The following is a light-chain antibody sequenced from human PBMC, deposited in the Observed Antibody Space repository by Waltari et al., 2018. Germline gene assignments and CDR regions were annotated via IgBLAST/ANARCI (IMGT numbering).Light chain of an antibody. V-gene: IGLV3-25*03. CDR3: QSADSSGSYV. CDR2: KDT. Sequence: SSELTQPPSVSVSPGQTARITCSGDAFPKQYAYWYQQKPGQTPVLVIYKDTGRPSGIPERFSASSSGTTVTLTISGVQAEDEADYYCQSADSSGSYVFGSGTKVTVL. J-gene: IGLJ1*01. CDR1: AFPKQY.